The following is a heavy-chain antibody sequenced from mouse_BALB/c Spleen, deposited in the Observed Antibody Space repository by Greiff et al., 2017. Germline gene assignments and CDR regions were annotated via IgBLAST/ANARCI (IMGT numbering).Heavy chain of an antibody. J-gene: IGHJ4*01. CDR1: GFNIKDTY. Sequence: EVHLVESGAELVKPGASVKLSCTASGFNIKDTYMHWVKQRPEQGLEWIGRIDPANGNTKYDPKFQGKATITADTSSNTAYLQLSSLTSEDTAVYYCAREENYDYDSYAMDYWGQGTSVTVSS. V-gene: IGHV14-3*02. CDR3: AREENYDYDSYAMDY. D-gene: IGHD2-4*01. CDR2: IDPANGNT.